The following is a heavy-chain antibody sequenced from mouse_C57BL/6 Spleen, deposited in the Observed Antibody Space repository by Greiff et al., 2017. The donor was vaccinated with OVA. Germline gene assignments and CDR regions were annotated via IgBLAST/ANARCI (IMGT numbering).Heavy chain of an antibody. D-gene: IGHD3-2*02. J-gene: IGHJ2*01. CDR1: GYTFTDYY. CDR2: INPYNGGT. V-gene: IGHV1-19*01. CDR3: AKTAQAPYYFDY. Sequence: EVQLQQSGPVLVKPGASVKMSCKASGYTFTDYYMNWVKQSHGKSLEWIGVINPYNGGTSYNQKFKGKATLTVDKSSSTAYMELNSLTSEDSAVYYCAKTAQAPYYFDYWGQGTTLTVSS.